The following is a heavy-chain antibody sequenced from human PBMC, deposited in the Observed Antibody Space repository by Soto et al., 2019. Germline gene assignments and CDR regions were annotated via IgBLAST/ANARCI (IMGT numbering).Heavy chain of an antibody. D-gene: IGHD1-20*01. CDR3: ATLTGTD. V-gene: IGHV4-39*01. CDR2: IDSSGTT. Sequence: QLQLQESGPGLVKHSETLSLTCTVSGGSISSHNYYWDWIRQPPGKGLEWIGSIDSSGTTYYSPSLQSPITIPVDTSKNQFSLKLSSVTAADTAVYFCATLTGTDWGQGTLVTVSS. CDR1: GGSISSHNYY. J-gene: IGHJ4*02.